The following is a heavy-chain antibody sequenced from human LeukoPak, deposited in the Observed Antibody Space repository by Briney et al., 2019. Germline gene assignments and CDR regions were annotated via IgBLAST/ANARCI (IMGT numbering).Heavy chain of an antibody. CDR1: GFTFSSYW. CDR2: IKQNGSEK. V-gene: IGHV3-7*01. J-gene: IGHJ5*02. CDR3: ARVCYDFWSGYYRPYNWFDP. D-gene: IGHD3-3*01. Sequence: GGSLRLSCAASGFTFSSYWMSWVRQAPGKGLEWVANIKQNGSEKYYVDSVKGRFTISRDNAKNSLYLQMNSLRAEDTVVYYCARVCYDFWSGYYRPYNWFDPWGQGTLVTVSS.